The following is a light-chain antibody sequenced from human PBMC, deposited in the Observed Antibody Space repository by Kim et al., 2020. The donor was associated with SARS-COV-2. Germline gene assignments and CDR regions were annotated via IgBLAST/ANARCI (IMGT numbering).Light chain of an antibody. J-gene: IGKJ4*01. CDR3: QQGFT. V-gene: IGKV1-9*01. Sequence: IQLTQSPSSLSASVGDRATITCRASQVISSYLAWYQQKPGKVPKLLIYAASSLPNGVPARFSGSGSGTDFTLTISILQPEDVATYYCQQGFTLGGGTKLEI. CDR1: QVISSY. CDR2: AAS.